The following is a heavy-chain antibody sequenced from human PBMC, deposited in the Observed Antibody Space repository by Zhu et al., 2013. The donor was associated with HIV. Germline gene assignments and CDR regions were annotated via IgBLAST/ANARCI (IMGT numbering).Heavy chain of an antibody. D-gene: IGHD2-21*02. CDR3: ARVIFRGCGGDCPDFQH. J-gene: IGHJ1*01. CDR1: GYSISSGYY. CDR2: IYHSGSA. Sequence: QVQLQESGPGLVKPSETLSLTCSVSGYSISSGYYWGWIRQPPGKGLEWIGTIYHSGSAYYNPSLKSRVTISLDTSMNQFSLKLSSVTAADTAVYYCARVIFRGCGGDCPDFQHWGQGTLVTVSS. V-gene: IGHV4-38-2*02.